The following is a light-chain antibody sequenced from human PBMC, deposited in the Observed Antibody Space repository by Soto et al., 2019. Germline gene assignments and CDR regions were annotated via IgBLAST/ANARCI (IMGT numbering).Light chain of an antibody. CDR3: NSYTTSGQRV. CDR1: SSDVGGYNY. V-gene: IGLV2-14*01. J-gene: IGLJ3*02. Sequence: HSVLTQPAAVSGSPGQSITISCTGTSSDVGGYNYVSWYQHHPGKAPKLVIFEVSNRPSGVSSRFSGSKSGYTASLTISGLQAEDEGDYYCNSYTTSGQRVFGGGTKLTVL. CDR2: EVS.